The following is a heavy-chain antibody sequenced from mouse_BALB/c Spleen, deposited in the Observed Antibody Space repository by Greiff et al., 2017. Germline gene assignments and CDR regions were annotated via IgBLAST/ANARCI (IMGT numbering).Heavy chain of an antibody. CDR2: ISYSGST. CDR1: GDSITSGY. CDR3: ARDGNYSSYWYFDV. V-gene: IGHV3-8*02. J-gene: IGHJ1*01. D-gene: IGHD2-1*01. Sequence: EVQLQQSGPSLVKPSQTLSLTCSVTGDSITSGYWNWIRKFPGNKLEYMGYISYSGSTYYNPSLKSRISITRDTSKNQYYLQLNSVTTEDTATYYCARDGNYSSYWYFDVWGAGTTVTVSS.